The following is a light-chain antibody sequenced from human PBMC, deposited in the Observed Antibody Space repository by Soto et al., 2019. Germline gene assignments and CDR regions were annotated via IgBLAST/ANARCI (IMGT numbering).Light chain of an antibody. V-gene: IGKV3-15*01. J-gene: IGKJ5*01. Sequence: IVLEQTSRTAALYSRERATLSLRASQSISSNLAWYQQKPGQAPTLLIYAASTRATGIPARFSGSGSGTEFTLTISTLQSEDFAVYYCQKYNNWPQITFGQGTRLEIK. CDR1: QSISSN. CDR3: QKYNNWPQIT. CDR2: AAS.